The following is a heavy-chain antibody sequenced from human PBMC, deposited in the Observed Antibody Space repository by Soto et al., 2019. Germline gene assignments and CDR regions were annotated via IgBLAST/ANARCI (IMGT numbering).Heavy chain of an antibody. CDR3: ARVKSEWLFAFDY. J-gene: IGHJ4*02. CDR2: INAGNGNT. D-gene: IGHD3-3*01. V-gene: IGHV1-3*01. Sequence: GASVKVSCKASGYTFTSYAMHWVRQAPGQRLEWMGWINAGNGNTKYSQKFQGRVTITRDTSASTAYMELSSLRSEDTAVYYCARVKSEWLFAFDYWGQGTLVTVSS. CDR1: GYTFTSYA.